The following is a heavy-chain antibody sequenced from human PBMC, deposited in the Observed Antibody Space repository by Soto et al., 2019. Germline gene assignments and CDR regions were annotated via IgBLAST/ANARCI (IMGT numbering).Heavy chain of an antibody. CDR3: ARRGSGIYYDY. CDR1: AFTFSSYA. D-gene: IGHD1-26*01. J-gene: IGHJ4*02. Sequence: EVQLLESGGGLVQPGGSLRLSCAASAFTFSSYAMNWVRQAPGKGLEWVSVISGSGGSTYYADSVKGRFTISRDNSKNTLDLQMNSLRAEDTAVYYCARRGSGIYYDYWGQGTLVTVSS. V-gene: IGHV3-23*01. CDR2: ISGSGGST.